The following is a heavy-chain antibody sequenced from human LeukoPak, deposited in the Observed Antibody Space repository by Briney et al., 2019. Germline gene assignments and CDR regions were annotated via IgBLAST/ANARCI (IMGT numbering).Heavy chain of an antibody. CDR2: IIPIFGTA. CDR1: GGTFSSYA. CDR3: ARDRTIEVVPAAMAPLDAFDI. D-gene: IGHD2-2*01. J-gene: IGHJ3*02. V-gene: IGHV1-69*05. Sequence: ASVKVSCKASGGTFSSYAISWVRQAPGQGLEWMGGIIPIFGTANYAQKFQGRVTITTDESTSTAYMELSSLRSEDTAVYYCARDRTIEVVPAAMAPLDAFDIWGQGTMVTVSS.